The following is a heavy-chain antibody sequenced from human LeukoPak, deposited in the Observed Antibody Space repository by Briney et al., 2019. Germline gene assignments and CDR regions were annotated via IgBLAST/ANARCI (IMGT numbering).Heavy chain of an antibody. V-gene: IGHV5-51*01. Sequence: GGSLKISCKGSGYSFTSYWIGWVRQMPGKGLEWMGIIYPGDSDTRYSPSFQGQVTISADKSISTAYLQWSSLKASDTAMYYCARVAHAEYYDILTGDESPPYYFDYWGQGTLVTVSS. J-gene: IGHJ4*02. CDR3: ARVAHAEYYDILTGDESPPYYFDY. D-gene: IGHD3-9*01. CDR1: GYSFTSYW. CDR2: IYPGDSDT.